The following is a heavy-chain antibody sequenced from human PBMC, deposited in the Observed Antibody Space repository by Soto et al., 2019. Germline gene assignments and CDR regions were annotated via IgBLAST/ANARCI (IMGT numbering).Heavy chain of an antibody. CDR2: INPNSGGT. J-gene: IGHJ5*02. CDR3: ARAGIRSSWYVWGTNWFDP. Sequence: QVQLVQSGAEVKKPGASVKVSCKASGYTFTGYYMHWVRQAPGQGLEWMGWINPNSGGTNYAQKFQGWVTMTRDTSISTAYMELSRLRSDDTAVYYCARAGIRSSWYVWGTNWFDPWGQGTLVTVSS. V-gene: IGHV1-2*04. CDR1: GYTFTGYY. D-gene: IGHD6-13*01.